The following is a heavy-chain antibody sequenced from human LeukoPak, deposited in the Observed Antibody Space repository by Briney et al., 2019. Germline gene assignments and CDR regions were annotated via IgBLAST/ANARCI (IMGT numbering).Heavy chain of an antibody. CDR1: GGSISSSSYY. Sequence: SETLSLTCTVSGGSISSSSYYWGWIRQPPGKGLEWIGSIYYSGSVYYNPSLKSRVTISVDTSKNQFSLKLSSVTAADTAVYYCARVGGGELPGGPLWGQGTMVTVSS. CDR3: ARVGGGELPGGPL. V-gene: IGHV4-39*01. J-gene: IGHJ3*01. CDR2: IYYSGSV. D-gene: IGHD1-26*01.